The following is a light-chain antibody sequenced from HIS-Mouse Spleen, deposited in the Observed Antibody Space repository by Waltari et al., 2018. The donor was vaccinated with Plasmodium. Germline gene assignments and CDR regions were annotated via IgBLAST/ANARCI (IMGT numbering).Light chain of an antibody. Sequence: NFMLTQPHSVSESPGKTVTISCTRSSGSIASNYVQWYQQRPGSAPTTVIYADNQRTSGVPDRFSGSIDSSSNSASLTISGLKTEDEADYYCQSYDSSNWVFGGGTKLTVL. CDR3: QSYDSSNWV. CDR2: ADN. J-gene: IGLJ3*02. V-gene: IGLV6-57*04. CDR1: SGSIASNY.